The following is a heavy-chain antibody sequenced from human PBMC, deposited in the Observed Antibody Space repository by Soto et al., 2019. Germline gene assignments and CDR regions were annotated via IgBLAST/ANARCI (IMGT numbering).Heavy chain of an antibody. D-gene: IGHD2-15*01. CDR3: ARAGGGTDYYYYGMDV. V-gene: IGHV4-4*02. Sequence: PSETLSLTCAVSGGSISSSNWWSWVRQPPGKGLEWIGEIYHSGSTNYNPSLKSRVTISVDKSKNQFSLELSSVTAADTAVYYCARAGGGTDYYYYGMDVWGQGTTVTVSS. J-gene: IGHJ6*02. CDR1: GGSISSSNW. CDR2: IYHSGST.